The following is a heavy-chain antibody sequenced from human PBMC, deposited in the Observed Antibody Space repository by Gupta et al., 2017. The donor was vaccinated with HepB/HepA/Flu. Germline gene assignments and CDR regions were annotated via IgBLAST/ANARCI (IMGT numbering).Heavy chain of an antibody. V-gene: IGHV3-30*18. J-gene: IGHJ4*02. D-gene: IGHD1-14*01. Sequence: VQLVEAGGGVVQPGRSLRLSCAASGLTFKLQAMHWVRQAPGKGMEWVAVISYDGNHKYYADSVKGRFTVSRDNSKNTLFLHVISLRGDDTAVYYCANQYNNSAGFDYWGQGTLVTVSS. CDR2: ISYDGNHK. CDR1: GLTFKLQA. CDR3: ANQYNNSAGFDY.